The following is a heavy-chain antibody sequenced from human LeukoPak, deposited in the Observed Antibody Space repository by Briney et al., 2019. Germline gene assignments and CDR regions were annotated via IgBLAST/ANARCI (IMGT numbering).Heavy chain of an antibody. D-gene: IGHD6-6*01. CDR1: GYTFTDYY. CDR3: ARVQSSSSGDY. Sequence: ASVTVSCTASGYTFTDYYKHWVRQAPGQGLEWMGWINPNSGGTNYARNFQGRVTMTRDTSISTAYMELSRLGSDDTAVYYCARVQSSSSGDYWGQGTLVTVSS. J-gene: IGHJ4*02. CDR2: INPNSGGT. V-gene: IGHV1-2*02.